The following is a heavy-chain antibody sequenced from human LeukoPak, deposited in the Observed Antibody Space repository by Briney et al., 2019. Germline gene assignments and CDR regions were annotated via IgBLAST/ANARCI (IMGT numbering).Heavy chain of an antibody. CDR3: ARHLDYYGSGTYEF. CDR2: ISYSGST. J-gene: IGHJ4*02. Sequence: PSETLSLTCIVSGGSISSYHWSWIRQPPGKGLEWIGYISYSGSTNYNPSLKSGVTISVDTSKNQFSLRLSSVTAADTAVYYCARHLDYYGSGTYEFWGQGTLVTVSS. D-gene: IGHD3-10*01. CDR1: GGSISSYH. V-gene: IGHV4-59*08.